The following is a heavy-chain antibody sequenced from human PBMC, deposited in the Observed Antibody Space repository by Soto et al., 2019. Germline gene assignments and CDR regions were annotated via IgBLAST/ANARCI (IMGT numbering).Heavy chain of an antibody. J-gene: IGHJ4*02. V-gene: IGHV4-4*02. Sequence: QVQLQESGPGLVKPSGTLSLTCAVSGASISSDNWWRWVRQPPGKGLEWIGEIYHSGRTTYNPSLQSRATISVDKSRNQLSLNLNSVTDADTAVYYCVRNNVFYLDYWGQGTLVTVSS. D-gene: IGHD3-10*02. CDR3: VRNNVFYLDY. CDR1: GASISSDNW. CDR2: IYHSGRT.